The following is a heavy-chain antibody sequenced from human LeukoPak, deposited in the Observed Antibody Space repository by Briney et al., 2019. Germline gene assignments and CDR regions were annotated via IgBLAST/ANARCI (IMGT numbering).Heavy chain of an antibody. CDR1: GFTFSTYA. J-gene: IGHJ4*02. Sequence: GGSLRLSCAASGFTFSTYAMHWVRQAPGKGLEWVAIISYDGSNTYYADSVKGRFTISRDNSKNTLYLQMNSLRAEDTAVYYCARASGKIAAAGPYDYWGQGTLVTVSS. V-gene: IGHV3-30*03. D-gene: IGHD6-13*01. CDR3: ARASGKIAAAGPYDY. CDR2: ISYDGSNT.